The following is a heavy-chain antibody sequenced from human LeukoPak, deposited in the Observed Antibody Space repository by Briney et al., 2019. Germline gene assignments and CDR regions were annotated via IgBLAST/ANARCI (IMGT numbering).Heavy chain of an antibody. D-gene: IGHD3-22*01. CDR1: GYTFTSYA. J-gene: IGHJ4*02. V-gene: IGHV1-3*01. CDR3: ARDYYYDGSGPFDY. CDR2: INAGNGNT. Sequence: ASVKVSCKASGYTFTSYAMHWVRQAPGQRLEWMGWINAGNGNTKYSQKFQGRVTITRDTSASTAYMELSSLRSEDTAVYYCARDYYYDGSGPFDYWGQGTLVTVSP.